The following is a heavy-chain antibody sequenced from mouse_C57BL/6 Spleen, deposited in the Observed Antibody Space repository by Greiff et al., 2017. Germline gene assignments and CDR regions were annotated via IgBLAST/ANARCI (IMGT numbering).Heavy chain of an antibody. J-gene: IGHJ4*01. D-gene: IGHD1-1*01. CDR1: GFTFSDYY. Sequence: EVKLVESEGGLVQPGSSMKLSCTASGFTFSDYYMAWVRQVPEKGLEWVANINYDGSSTYYLDSLKSRFIISRDNAKNILYLQMSSLKSEDTATYYCARDQDYYSSRGAMDDWGQGTSVTVSS. V-gene: IGHV5-16*01. CDR2: INYDGSST. CDR3: ARDQDYYSSRGAMDD.